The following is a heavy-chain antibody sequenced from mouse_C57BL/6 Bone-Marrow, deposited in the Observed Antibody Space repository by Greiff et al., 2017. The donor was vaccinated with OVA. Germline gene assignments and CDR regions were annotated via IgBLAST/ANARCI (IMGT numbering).Heavy chain of an antibody. J-gene: IGHJ4*01. Sequence: DVKLQESGPGLVKPSQSLSLTCSVTGYSITSGYYWNWIRQFPGNKLEWMGYISYDGSNNYNPSLKNRISITRDTFKNQFFLKLNSVTTEDTATYYCARNAYYSNYDYYAMDDWGQGTSVTVSS. V-gene: IGHV3-6*01. CDR3: ARNAYYSNYDYYAMDD. CDR1: GYSITSGYY. CDR2: ISYDGSN. D-gene: IGHD2-5*01.